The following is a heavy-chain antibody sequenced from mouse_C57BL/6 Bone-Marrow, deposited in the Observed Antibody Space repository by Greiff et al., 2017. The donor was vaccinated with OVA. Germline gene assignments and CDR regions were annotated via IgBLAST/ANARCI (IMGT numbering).Heavy chain of an antibody. V-gene: IGHV1-64*01. Sequence: QVHVKQPGAELVKPGASVKLSCKASGYTFTSYWMHWVKQRPGQGLEWIGMIHPNSGSTNYNETFKSKATLTVDKSSSTAYMQLSSLTSEDSAVYYCARFYYGSSLYFGYWGQGTTLTVSS. CDR1: GYTFTSYW. CDR3: ARFYYGSSLYFGY. J-gene: IGHJ2*01. D-gene: IGHD1-1*01. CDR2: IHPNSGST.